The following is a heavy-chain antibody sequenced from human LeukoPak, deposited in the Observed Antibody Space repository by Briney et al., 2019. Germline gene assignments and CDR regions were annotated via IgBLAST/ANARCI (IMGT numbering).Heavy chain of an antibody. V-gene: IGHV3-11*01. Sequence: GGSLRLSCAASGFTFSDYYMSWIRQAPGKGLEWVSYISSSGSTIYYADSVKGRLTISRDNAKNSLYLQMNSLRAEDTAVYYCARSQSGYTSYGMDVWGQGTTVTVSS. CDR3: ARSQSGYTSYGMDV. J-gene: IGHJ6*02. CDR1: GFTFSDYY. D-gene: IGHD3-3*01. CDR2: ISSSGSTI.